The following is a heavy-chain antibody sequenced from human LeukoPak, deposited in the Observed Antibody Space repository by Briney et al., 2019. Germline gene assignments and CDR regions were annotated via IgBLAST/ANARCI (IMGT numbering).Heavy chain of an antibody. CDR3: ARGKRGYCSGGSCYNYFDY. CDR2: IYHSGST. D-gene: IGHD2-15*01. CDR1: GYSISSGYY. Sequence: SETLSLTCTVSGYSISSGYYWGWIRQPPGKGLEWIGSIYHSGSTYYNPSLESRVTISVDTSKNQFSLKLSSVTAADTAVYYCARGKRGYCSGGSCYNYFDYWGQGTLVTVSS. J-gene: IGHJ4*02. V-gene: IGHV4-38-2*02.